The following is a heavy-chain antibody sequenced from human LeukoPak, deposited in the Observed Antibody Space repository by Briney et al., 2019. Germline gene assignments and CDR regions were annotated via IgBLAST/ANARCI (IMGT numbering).Heavy chain of an antibody. V-gene: IGHV3-30-3*01. CDR3: ARAQKQNSYKRHFDY. CDR1: RFIFSSYA. J-gene: IGHJ4*02. CDR2: ISYDGSNK. D-gene: IGHD5-18*01. Sequence: GGSLRLSCAGSRFIFSSYAMHWVRQAPGKGLEWVAVISYDGSNKYYADSVKGRFTISRDNSKNTLYLQMDSLRTEDTAVYYCARAQKQNSYKRHFDYWGQGTLVAVSS.